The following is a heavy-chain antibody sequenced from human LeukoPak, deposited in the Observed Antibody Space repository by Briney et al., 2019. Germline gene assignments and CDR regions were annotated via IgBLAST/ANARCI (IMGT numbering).Heavy chain of an antibody. J-gene: IGHJ5*02. D-gene: IGHD2-2*01. CDR3: ARERGERVVPAAFFDP. CDR1: GFTFSSYS. V-gene: IGHV3-21*01. Sequence: EGSLRLSCAASGFTFSSYSMNWVRQAPGKGLEWASPISSSSSYIYYADSVEGRFTISRDNAKNSLYLQMNSLRAEDTAVYYCARERGERVVPAAFFDPWGQGTLVTVSS. CDR2: ISSSSSYI.